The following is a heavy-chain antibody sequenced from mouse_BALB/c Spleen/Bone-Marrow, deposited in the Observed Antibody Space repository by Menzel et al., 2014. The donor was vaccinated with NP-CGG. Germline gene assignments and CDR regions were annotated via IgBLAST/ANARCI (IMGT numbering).Heavy chain of an antibody. CDR1: GFTFSDYG. V-gene: IGHV5-15*02. D-gene: IGHD1-1*01. CDR3: ARFITTVVVDAMDH. CDR2: ISNLAYSI. Sequence: EVMLVESGGGLVQPGGPRKLSCAASGFTFSDYGMAWVRQAPGKGPEWVAFISNLAYSIYYADTVTGRFTISRENAKNTLYLEMSSLRSEDTAMYYCARFITTVVVDAMDHWGQGTSVTVSS. J-gene: IGHJ4*01.